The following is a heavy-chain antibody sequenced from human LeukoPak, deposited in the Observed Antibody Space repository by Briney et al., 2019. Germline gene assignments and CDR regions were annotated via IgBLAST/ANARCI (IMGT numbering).Heavy chain of an antibody. Sequence: PPQSMSPTCAVYGGSLSGYYWSWISQLPRKGLEWIGEINHSGSTNYNPSPKSRVTISVDTSKTQFSLKLSSVTAADTAVYYCARGWIQIWLPAFDIWGQGTMVTVSS. CDR1: GGSLSGYY. J-gene: IGHJ3*02. D-gene: IGHD5-18*01. CDR3: ARGWIQIWLPAFDI. CDR2: INHSGST. V-gene: IGHV4-34*01.